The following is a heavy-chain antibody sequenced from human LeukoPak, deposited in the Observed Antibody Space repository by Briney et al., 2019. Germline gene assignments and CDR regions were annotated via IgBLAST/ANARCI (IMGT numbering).Heavy chain of an antibody. D-gene: IGHD3-22*01. Sequence: ASVKVSCKASGYTFTNYAMNWVRQPPGQGLEGMGWINTNTGNPTYAQDFTGRFVFSLDTSVSTAYLQISSLKAEDTAVYYCARLYWYYYDNGSGGSDAFDFWGQGTMVTVSS. V-gene: IGHV7-4-1*02. CDR3: ARLYWYYYDNGSGGSDAFDF. CDR2: INTNTGNP. CDR1: GYTFTNYA. J-gene: IGHJ3*01.